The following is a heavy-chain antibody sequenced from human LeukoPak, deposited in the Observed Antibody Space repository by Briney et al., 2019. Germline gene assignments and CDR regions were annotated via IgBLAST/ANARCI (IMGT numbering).Heavy chain of an antibody. J-gene: IGHJ4*02. CDR2: VSTYNGNT. Sequence: AASVKVSCKASGYTFTSHGISWVRLAPGQGLEWMGWVSTYNGNTNYVPKYQGRVTMTTDTSTSTAYMELRSLRSDDTAVYYCARDVDTATDQINDYWGQGTLVTVSS. CDR3: ARDVDTATDQINDY. V-gene: IGHV1-18*04. CDR1: GYTFTSHG. D-gene: IGHD5-18*01.